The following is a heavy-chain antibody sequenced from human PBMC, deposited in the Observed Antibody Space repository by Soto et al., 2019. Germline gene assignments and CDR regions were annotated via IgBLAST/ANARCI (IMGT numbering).Heavy chain of an antibody. Sequence: GESLKISCKGSGYSFTSYWISWVRQMPGKGLEWMGRIDPSDSYTNYSPSFQGHVTISADKSISTAYLQWSSLKASDTATYYCARGGHPYYGMDVWGQGTTVTVSS. CDR1: GYSFTSYW. J-gene: IGHJ6*02. CDR3: ARGGHPYYGMDV. D-gene: IGHD3-16*01. CDR2: IDPSDSYT. V-gene: IGHV5-10-1*01.